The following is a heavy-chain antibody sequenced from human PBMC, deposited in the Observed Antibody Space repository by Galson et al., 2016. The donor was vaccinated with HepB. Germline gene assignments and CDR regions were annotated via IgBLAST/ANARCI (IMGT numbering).Heavy chain of an antibody. CDR3: TRDYYGSLDP. J-gene: IGHJ5*02. Sequence: SLRLSCAASGFTFTSHWMHWVRQAPGKGLVWVSRINIDGNSITYADSVKGRFAISRDNAKNTVHLQMNSLRAEDTAVYYCTRDYYGSLDPWGQGTLVTVSS. CDR2: INIDGNSI. V-gene: IGHV3-74*01. D-gene: IGHD3-10*01. CDR1: GFTFTSHW.